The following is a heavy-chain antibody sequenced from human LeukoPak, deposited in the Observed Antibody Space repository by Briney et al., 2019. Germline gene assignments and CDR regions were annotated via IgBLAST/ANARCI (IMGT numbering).Heavy chain of an antibody. CDR2: IYSGGST. CDR3: AGDSSGWYYFDY. J-gene: IGHJ4*02. Sequence: GGSLRLSCAASEFSVSSNYMNWVRQAPGKGLEWVSVIYSGGSTYYADSVKGRFTISRDNSKNTLYLQMNSLRAEDTAVYYCAGDSSGWYYFDYWGQGTLVTVSS. V-gene: IGHV3-66*02. CDR1: EFSVSSNY. D-gene: IGHD6-19*01.